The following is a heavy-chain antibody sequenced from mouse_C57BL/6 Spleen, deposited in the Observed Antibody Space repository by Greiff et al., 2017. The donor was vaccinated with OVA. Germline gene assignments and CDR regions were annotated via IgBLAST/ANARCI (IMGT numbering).Heavy chain of an antibody. D-gene: IGHD1-1*01. V-gene: IGHV1-82*01. CDR2: IYPGDGDT. CDR1: GYAFSSSW. J-gene: IGHJ1*03. Sequence: VKLQESGPELVKPGASVKISCKASGYAFSSSWMNWVKQRPGKGLEWIGRIYPGDGDTNYNGKFKGKATLTADKSSSTAYMQLSSLTSEDSAVYFWAREGEFITTPYWYFDVWGTGTTVTVSS. CDR3: AREGEFITTPYWYFDV.